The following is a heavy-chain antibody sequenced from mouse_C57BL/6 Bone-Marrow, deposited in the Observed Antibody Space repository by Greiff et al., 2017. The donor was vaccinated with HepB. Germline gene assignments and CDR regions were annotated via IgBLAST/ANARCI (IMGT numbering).Heavy chain of an antibody. J-gene: IGHJ4*01. D-gene: IGHD1-1*01. CDR2: ISYDGSN. V-gene: IGHV3-6*01. CDR3: ARDDYGSSYDYYYAMDY. CDR1: GYSITSGYY. Sequence: EVKLQESGPGLVKPSQSLSLTCSVTGYSITSGYYWNWIRQFPGNKLEWMGYISYDGSNNYNPSLKNRISITSDTSKNRFFLKLNSVTTEDTATYYCARDDYGSSYDYYYAMDYWGQGTSVTVSS.